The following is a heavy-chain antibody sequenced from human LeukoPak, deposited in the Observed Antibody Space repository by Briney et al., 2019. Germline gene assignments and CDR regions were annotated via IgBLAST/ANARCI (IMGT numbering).Heavy chain of an antibody. CDR2: YGGST. V-gene: IGHV4-59*01. CDR3: AREIRVSGSRAFDH. CDR1: GGSISSYY. J-gene: IGHJ4*02. Sequence: MASETLSLTCIVSGGSISSYYWSWIRQPPGKGLEWIGYGGSTNYNPSLKSRVTISVDTSKNQFSLKLSSVTAADTAVYYCAREIRVSGSRAFDHWGQGTLVTVS. D-gene: IGHD5/OR15-5a*01.